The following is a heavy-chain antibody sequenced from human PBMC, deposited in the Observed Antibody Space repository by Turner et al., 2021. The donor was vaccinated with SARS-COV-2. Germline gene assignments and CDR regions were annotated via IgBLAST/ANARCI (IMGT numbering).Heavy chain of an antibody. V-gene: IGHV4-39*01. CDR3: ATPSVSYDSSGYFHFDL. CDR1: GGSISSSSYS. CDR2: IYYSGST. Sequence: QLQLQESGPGLVKPSETLSLTCTVSGGSISSSSYSWGWIRQTPGKGLEWSGSIYYSGSTYYTPSLKSRVSISVDTSKNQFSLRLSSVTAADTAVYYCATPSVSYDSSGYFHFDLWGRGTLVTVSS. D-gene: IGHD3-22*01. J-gene: IGHJ2*01.